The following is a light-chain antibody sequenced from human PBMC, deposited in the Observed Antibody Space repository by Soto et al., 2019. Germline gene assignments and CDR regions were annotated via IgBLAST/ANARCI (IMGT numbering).Light chain of an antibody. J-gene: IGKJ5*01. CDR1: QSVSSY. V-gene: IGKV3-15*01. CDR2: GAS. CDR3: QQYNNWPPT. Sequence: EILLTQSPATLSLSPGERATLSCRASQSVSSYLAWYQQKPGQAPRLLIYGASTRAIGIPARCSGSGSGTEFTLTISSLQSEDFAVYYCQQYNNWPPTFGQGTRLEI.